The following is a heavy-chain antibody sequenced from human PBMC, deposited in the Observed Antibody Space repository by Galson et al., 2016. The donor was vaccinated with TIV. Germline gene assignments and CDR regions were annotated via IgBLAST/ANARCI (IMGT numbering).Heavy chain of an antibody. V-gene: IGHV1-69*13. J-gene: IGHJ4*02. CDR2: IIGMFGTT. CDR1: GGTFSSYA. Sequence: SVKVSCKASGGTFSSYAVTWVRQAPGQGLEWMGRIIGMFGTTNYAQKFQGRVTITAEELTSTAYMELISLRSEYTAVYYCARARGYMVYEAFHWGQGTLVTVSS. D-gene: IGHD5/OR15-5a*01. CDR3: ARARGYMVYEAFH.